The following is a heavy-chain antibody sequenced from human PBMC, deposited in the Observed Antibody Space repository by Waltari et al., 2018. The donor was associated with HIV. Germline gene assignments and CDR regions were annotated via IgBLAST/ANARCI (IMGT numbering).Heavy chain of an antibody. D-gene: IGHD6-13*01. CDR3: ARNLEVAAAGGGVDY. CDR2: INSDGSST. V-gene: IGHV3-74*01. Sequence: EVQLVESGGGLVQPGGSLRLPCAASGFTFSSYWMPWVHQAPGKGLVWVSRINSDGSSTSYADSVKGRFTISRDNAKNTLYLQMNSLRAEDTAVYYCARNLEVAAAGGGVDYWGQGTLVTVSS. CDR1: GFTFSSYW. J-gene: IGHJ4*02.